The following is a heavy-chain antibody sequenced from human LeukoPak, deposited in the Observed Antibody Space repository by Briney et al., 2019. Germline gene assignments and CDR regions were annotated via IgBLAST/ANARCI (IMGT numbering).Heavy chain of an antibody. CDR2: ISAYNGNT. D-gene: IGHD6-19*01. V-gene: IGHV1-18*01. J-gene: IGHJ4*02. Sequence: ASVKVPCKASGYTFTSYGISWVRQAPGQGLEWMGWISAYNGNTNYAQKLQGRVTMTTDTSTSTAYMELRSLRSDDTAVYYCARDPRPIAVAPNLDYWGQGTLVTVSS. CDR1: GYTFTSYG. CDR3: ARDPRPIAVAPNLDY.